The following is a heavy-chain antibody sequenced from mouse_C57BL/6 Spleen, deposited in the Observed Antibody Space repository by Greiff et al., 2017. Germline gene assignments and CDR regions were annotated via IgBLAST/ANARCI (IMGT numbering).Heavy chain of an antibody. CDR3: ARRGDYGYAMDY. V-gene: IGHV1-82*01. D-gene: IGHD1-1*02. CDR2: IYPGDGDT. Sequence: VQLQQSGPELVKPGASVKISCKASGYAFSSSWMNWVKQRPGTGLEWIGRIYPGDGDTHYNGKFKGKATLTADKSSSTAYMQLSSLTSEDSAVYFCARRGDYGYAMDYWGQGTSVTVSS. J-gene: IGHJ4*01. CDR1: GYAFSSSW.